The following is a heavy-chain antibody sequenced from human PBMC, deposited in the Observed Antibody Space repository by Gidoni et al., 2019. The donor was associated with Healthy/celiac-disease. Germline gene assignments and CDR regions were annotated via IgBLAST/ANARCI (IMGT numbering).Heavy chain of an antibody. V-gene: IGHV4-31*03. CDR3: AGGVFSTKIPDAFDI. J-gene: IGHJ3*02. CDR1: GGLISSGGSY. CDR2: ISYSGNT. D-gene: IGHD6-13*01. Sequence: QAQLQESGAGLGKPSQTLSLTCTVPGGLISSGGSYWSWIRQHPGKGLEWIWSISYSGNTYYNPSLTSRVTISVDTSKNQFSLKLSYVTAADTGLYYCAGGVFSTKIPDAFDIWGQGTEVTVSS.